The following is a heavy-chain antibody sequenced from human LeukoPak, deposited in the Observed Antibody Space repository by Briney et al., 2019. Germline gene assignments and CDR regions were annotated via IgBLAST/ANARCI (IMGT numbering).Heavy chain of an antibody. J-gene: IGHJ3*02. CDR1: GFTFSSYG. D-gene: IGHD6-19*01. CDR3: AREWAVAGKGDAFDI. Sequence: GGSLRLSCAASGFTFSSYGMHWVRQAPGKGLEWVAVIWYDGSNKYYADSVKGRFTISRDNSKNTLYLQMNSLRAEDTAVYYCAREWAVAGKGDAFDIWGQGTMVTVSS. CDR2: IWYDGSNK. V-gene: IGHV3-33*01.